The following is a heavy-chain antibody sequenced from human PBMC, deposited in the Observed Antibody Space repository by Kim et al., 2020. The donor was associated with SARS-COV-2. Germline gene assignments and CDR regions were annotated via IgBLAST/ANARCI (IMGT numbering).Heavy chain of an antibody. CDR3: ARRISVGRGAPFDY. V-gene: IGHV3-11*04. Sequence: YGDSGKGRFTISRDNAKNSLYLQLNSLRAEDTALYYCARRISVGRGAPFDYWGQGTLVTVSS. D-gene: IGHD3-10*01. J-gene: IGHJ4*02.